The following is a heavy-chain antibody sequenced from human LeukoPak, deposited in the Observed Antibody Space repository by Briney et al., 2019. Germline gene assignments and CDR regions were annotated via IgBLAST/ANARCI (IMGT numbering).Heavy chain of an antibody. D-gene: IGHD6-25*01. CDR3: ARVLTARSGGYDAFDI. V-gene: IGHV3-13*01. J-gene: IGHJ3*02. CDR1: GFTFTIYD. Sequence: GGSLRLSCAASGFTFTIYDMHWVRQGTGKGLEWVSGIDTAGDTYYPGSLKGRFTISRENGKNPLYLQMNSLRAGDTAVYYCARVLTARSGGYDAFDIWGQGTVVTVSS. CDR2: IDTAGDT.